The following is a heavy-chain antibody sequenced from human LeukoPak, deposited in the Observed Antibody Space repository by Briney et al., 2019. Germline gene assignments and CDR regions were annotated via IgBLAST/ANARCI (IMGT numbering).Heavy chain of an antibody. D-gene: IGHD6-13*01. CDR1: VYTFTSYY. Sequence: ASVKVSCKASVYTFTSYYMHWVRQAPGQGLERMGIINPSGGSTSYAQKFQGRVTMTRDTSTSTVYMELSSLRSEDTAVYYCARGDQIAAAGRNWYFDLWGRGTLVTVSS. CDR2: INPSGGST. V-gene: IGHV1-46*01. J-gene: IGHJ2*01. CDR3: ARGDQIAAAGRNWYFDL.